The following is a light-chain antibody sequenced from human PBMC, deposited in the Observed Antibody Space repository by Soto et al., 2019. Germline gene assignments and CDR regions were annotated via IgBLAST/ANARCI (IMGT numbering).Light chain of an antibody. V-gene: IGLV2-14*01. Sequence: QSALTQPASVSGSPGQSIIISCTGTSSDVGAFDYVSWYQHHPGKAPKLLIYEVFSRPTGISNRFSGSKSANTASLTISGLQADDEAAYYCSSYTRRNTVIFGGGTKLTVL. CDR1: SSDVGAFDY. CDR2: EVF. J-gene: IGLJ2*01. CDR3: SSYTRRNTVI.